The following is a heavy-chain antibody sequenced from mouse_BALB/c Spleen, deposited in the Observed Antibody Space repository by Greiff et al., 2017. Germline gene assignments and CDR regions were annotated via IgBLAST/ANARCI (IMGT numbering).Heavy chain of an antibody. Sequence: EVKLMESGGGLVKPGGSLKLSCAASGFTFSSYAMSWVRQTPEKRLEWVASISSGGSTYYPDSVKGRFTISRDNARNILYLQMSSLRSEDTAMYYCARVYDGYYVPNSWFAYWGQGTLVTVSA. CDR3: ARVYDGYYVPNSWFAY. CDR1: GFTFSSYA. V-gene: IGHV5-6-5*01. CDR2: ISSGGST. D-gene: IGHD2-3*01. J-gene: IGHJ3*01.